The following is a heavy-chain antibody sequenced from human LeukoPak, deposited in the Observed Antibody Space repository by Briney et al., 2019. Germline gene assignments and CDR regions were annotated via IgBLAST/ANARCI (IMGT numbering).Heavy chain of an antibody. CDR2: ISSSSSYI. Sequence: PGGSLRLSCAASGFTFSSYSMNWVRQAPGKGLEWVSSISSSSSYIYYADSVKGRFTISRDNAKNSLYLQMNSLRAEDTAVYYCARALAVAGTDDAFDIWGQGTMVTVSS. V-gene: IGHV3-21*01. J-gene: IGHJ3*02. D-gene: IGHD6-19*01. CDR3: ARALAVAGTDDAFDI. CDR1: GFTFSSYS.